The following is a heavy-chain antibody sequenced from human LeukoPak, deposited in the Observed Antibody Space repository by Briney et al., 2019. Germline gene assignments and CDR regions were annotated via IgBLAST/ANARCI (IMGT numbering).Heavy chain of an antibody. Sequence: SETLSLTCAVSGGSFSAFFWRWIRQPPGKGLEWIGDVGHSGSTYYNPSLKSRVTISVDTSKNQFSLKLSSVTAADTAVYYCARDLDYWGQGTLVTVSS. V-gene: IGHV4-34*01. CDR3: ARDLDY. CDR1: GGSFSAFF. J-gene: IGHJ4*02. CDR2: VGHSGST.